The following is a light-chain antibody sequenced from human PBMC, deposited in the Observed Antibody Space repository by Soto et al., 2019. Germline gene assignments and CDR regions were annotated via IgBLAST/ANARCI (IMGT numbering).Light chain of an antibody. CDR1: QSVRSN. J-gene: IGKJ2*01. V-gene: IGKV3D-15*01. Sequence: EVVMTQSPATLSVSPGEGVTLSCRASQSVRSNLAWYQKQAGQPPRLLIYGTSSRATGIPARFSGSGFGTEFTLTISSLQPEDSAIYYCQQYDQWYTFGQGTKVEIK. CDR2: GTS. CDR3: QQYDQWYT.